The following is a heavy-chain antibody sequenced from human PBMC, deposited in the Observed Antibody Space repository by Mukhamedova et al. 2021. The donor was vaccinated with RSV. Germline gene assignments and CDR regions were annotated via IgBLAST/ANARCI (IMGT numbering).Heavy chain of an antibody. Sequence: HYMHWVQQAPGKGLEWVGLVDPEDDEATYAEKFKGRVTFSADTSTDTAYMEMSNLTSDDTATFYCTMGLARSGFHFWGQGTLV. D-gene: IGHD6-25*01. CDR2: VDPEDDEA. V-gene: IGHV1-69-2*01. J-gene: IGHJ4*02. CDR1: HY. CDR3: TMGLARSGFHF.